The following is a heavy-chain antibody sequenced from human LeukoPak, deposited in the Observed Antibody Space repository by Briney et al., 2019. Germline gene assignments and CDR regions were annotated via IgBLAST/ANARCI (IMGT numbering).Heavy chain of an antibody. J-gene: IGHJ6*03. CDR1: GYTFTGYY. D-gene: IGHD5-12*01. Sequence: ASVKVSCKASGYTFTGYYMHWVRQAPGQGLDWMGWISAYNGNTNYAQKLQGRVTMTTDTSTSTAYMELRSLRSDDTAVYYCARDRRGLRSLYYYYMDVWGKGTTVTVSS. V-gene: IGHV1-18*04. CDR2: ISAYNGNT. CDR3: ARDRRGLRSLYYYYMDV.